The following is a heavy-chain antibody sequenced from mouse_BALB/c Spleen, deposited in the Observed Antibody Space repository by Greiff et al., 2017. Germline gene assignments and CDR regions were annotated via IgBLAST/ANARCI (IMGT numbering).Heavy chain of an antibody. Sequence: EVQGVESGGGLVKPGGSLKLSCAASGFTFSSYTMSWVRQTPEKRLEWVATISSGGSYTYYPDSVKGRFTISRDNAKNTLYLQMSSLKSEDTAMYYCTRETTMITTSAMDYWGQGTSVTVSS. V-gene: IGHV5-6-4*01. CDR1: GFTFSSYT. CDR3: TRETTMITTSAMDY. CDR2: ISSGGSYT. D-gene: IGHD2-4*01. J-gene: IGHJ4*01.